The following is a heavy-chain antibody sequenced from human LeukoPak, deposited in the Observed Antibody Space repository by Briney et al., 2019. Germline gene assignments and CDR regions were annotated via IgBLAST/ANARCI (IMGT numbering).Heavy chain of an antibody. J-gene: IGHJ3*02. D-gene: IGHD2-8*01. Sequence: GASVKVSCKASGYTFTSYAMHWVRQAPGQRLEWMGWINAGNGNTKYSQKFQGRVTITRDTSASTAYMELSSLRSEDTAVYYCHFYCTNGVCSAFDIWGQGTMVTVSS. CDR1: GYTFTSYA. CDR3: HFYCTNGVCSAFDI. CDR2: INAGNGNT. V-gene: IGHV1-3*01.